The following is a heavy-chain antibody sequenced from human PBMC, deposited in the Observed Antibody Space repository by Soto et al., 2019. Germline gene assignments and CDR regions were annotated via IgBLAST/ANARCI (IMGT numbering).Heavy chain of an antibody. CDR2: IRTKSNNFAT. CDR1: GFTLSGSD. D-gene: IGHD3-10*01. Sequence: LRLSCAASGFTLSGSDIHWVRQASGKGLEWVGRIRTKSNNFATSYAESVRGRFTISRDDSDNTASLQMSSLKTEDTAIYYCSRHQEGRSMVFYGMDVWGQGTTVTVSS. V-gene: IGHV3-73*01. J-gene: IGHJ6*02. CDR3: SRHQEGRSMVFYGMDV.